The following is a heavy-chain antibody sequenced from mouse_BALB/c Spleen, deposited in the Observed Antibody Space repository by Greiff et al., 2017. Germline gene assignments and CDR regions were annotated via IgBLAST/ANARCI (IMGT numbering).Heavy chain of an antibody. Sequence: VQLVESGPGLVAPSQSLSITCTVSGFSLTSYGVHWVRQSPGKGLEWLGVIWSGGSTHYNAAFISRLSISKDNSKSQVFFKMNSLQADDTAIYYCARKVPYGSTPYYAMDYWGQGTSVTVSS. CDR1: GFSLTSYG. J-gene: IGHJ4*01. CDR3: ARKVPYGSTPYYAMDY. D-gene: IGHD1-1*01. CDR2: IWSGGST. V-gene: IGHV2-4-1*01.